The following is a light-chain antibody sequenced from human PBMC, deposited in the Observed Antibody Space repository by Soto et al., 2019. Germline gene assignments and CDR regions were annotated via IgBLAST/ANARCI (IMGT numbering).Light chain of an antibody. Sequence: DIQMTQSPSTLSASLGDRFTITCRASQSISSWLAWYQQKPGKAPKLLIYKASSLESGVPSRFSGSGSGAAFTLTISSLQPDDFATYYCQQYNSYPLTFGGGSKVDI. V-gene: IGKV1-5*03. CDR1: QSISSW. CDR3: QQYNSYPLT. J-gene: IGKJ4*01. CDR2: KAS.